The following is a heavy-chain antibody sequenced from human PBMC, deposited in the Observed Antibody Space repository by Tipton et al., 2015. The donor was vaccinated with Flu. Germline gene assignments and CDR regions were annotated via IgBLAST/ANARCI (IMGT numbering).Heavy chain of an antibody. CDR1: GGSINNGGYY. CDR3: ALSTTAHREFES. Sequence: TLSLTCTVSGGSINNGGYYWNWIRQPAGKGLEWIGRIHKTGSTDYSPSLESRLTLSVDTSKNQFSLKLTSVTAADRAVYYCALSTTAHREFESWGQGTLVTVSS. V-gene: IGHV4-61*02. CDR2: IHKTGST. J-gene: IGHJ4*02. D-gene: IGHD1-1*01.